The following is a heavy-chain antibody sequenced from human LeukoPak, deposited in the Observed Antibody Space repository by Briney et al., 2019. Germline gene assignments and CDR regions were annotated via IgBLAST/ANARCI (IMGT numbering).Heavy chain of an antibody. V-gene: IGHV5-51*01. D-gene: IGHD6-19*01. CDR1: GYSFTSYW. CDR3: ARDSPYSSGWRDAFDI. CDR2: IYPGDSDT. Sequence: GESLKISCKGSGYSFTSYWIGWVRQMPGKGLEWMGIIYPGDSDTRYSPSFQGQVSISADKSISTAYLQWSSLKASDTAMYYCARDSPYSSGWRDAFDIWGQGTMVTVSS. J-gene: IGHJ3*02.